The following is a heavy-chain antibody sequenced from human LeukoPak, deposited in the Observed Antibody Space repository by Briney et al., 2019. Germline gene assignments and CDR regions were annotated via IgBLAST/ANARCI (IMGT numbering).Heavy chain of an antibody. Sequence: SETLSLTCTVSGGSISSGSYYWSWIRQPPGKGLEWIGYIYYSGSTNYNPSLKSRVTISVDTSKNQFSLKLSSVTATDTAVYYCARHYGSGDYYFDYWGQGTLVTVSS. CDR1: GGSISSGSYY. J-gene: IGHJ4*02. D-gene: IGHD3-10*01. CDR2: IYYSGST. CDR3: ARHYGSGDYYFDY. V-gene: IGHV4-61*01.